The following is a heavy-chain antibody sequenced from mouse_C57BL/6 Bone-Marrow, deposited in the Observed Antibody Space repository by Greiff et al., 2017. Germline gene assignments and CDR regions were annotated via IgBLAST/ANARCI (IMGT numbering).Heavy chain of an antibody. V-gene: IGHV1-80*01. Sequence: QVQLQQSGAELVKPGASVKISCKASGYAFSSYWMNWVKQRPGKGLEWIGQIYPGDGDTNYNGKFKGKATLTADKSSSTAYMQLSSLTSEDSAVYFCARRGYYGSPWYFDVWGTGTTGTVSS. CDR3: ARRGYYGSPWYFDV. J-gene: IGHJ1*03. CDR2: IYPGDGDT. D-gene: IGHD1-1*01. CDR1: GYAFSSYW.